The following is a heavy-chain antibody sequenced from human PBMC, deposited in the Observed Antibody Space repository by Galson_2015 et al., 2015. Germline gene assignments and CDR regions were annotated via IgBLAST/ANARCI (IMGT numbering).Heavy chain of an antibody. J-gene: IGHJ3*02. CDR1: GGTFSSYA. CDR3: ARDGYSSSWYEDAFDI. CDR2: IIPIFGIA. D-gene: IGHD6-13*01. Sequence: SVKVSCKASGGTFSSYAISWVRQAPRQGLEWMGGIIPIFGIANYAQKFQGRVTITADKSTSTAYMELRSLRSDDTAVYYCARDGYSSSWYEDAFDIWGQGTMVTVPS. V-gene: IGHV1-69*10.